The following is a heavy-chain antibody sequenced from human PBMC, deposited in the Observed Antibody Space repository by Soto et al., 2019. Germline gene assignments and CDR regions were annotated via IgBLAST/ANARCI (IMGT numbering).Heavy chain of an antibody. J-gene: IGHJ4*02. CDR1: GGSISSYY. CDR3: ARDLAYYDFWSGSMD. V-gene: IGHV4-59*12. Sequence: SETLSLTCTVSGGSISSYYWSWIRQPPGKGLEWIGYIYYSGSTNYNPSLKSRVTISVDTSKNQFSLKLSSVTAADMAVYYCARDLAYYDFWSGSMDWGQGTLVTVSS. CDR2: IYYSGST. D-gene: IGHD3-3*01.